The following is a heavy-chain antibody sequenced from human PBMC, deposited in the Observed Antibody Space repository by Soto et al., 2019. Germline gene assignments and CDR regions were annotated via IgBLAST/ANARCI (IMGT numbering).Heavy chain of an antibody. CDR1: GFTFSSYA. J-gene: IGHJ4*02. D-gene: IGHD7-27*01. CDR2: IGASGTNT. CDR3: ANSWGIRGLDF. Sequence: GGSLRLSCAASGFTFSSYAMNWVRQAPGKGLEWVSGIGASGTNTYYADSVKGQFIVSRDNSKNTLYLQMNSLRAEDTAVYYCANSWGIRGLDFWGQGTLVTVSS. V-gene: IGHV3-23*01.